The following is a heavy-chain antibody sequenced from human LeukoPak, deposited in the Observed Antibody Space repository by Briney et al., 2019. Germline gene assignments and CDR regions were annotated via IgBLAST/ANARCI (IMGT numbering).Heavy chain of an antibody. Sequence: SETLSLTCTVSGGSISSYHWSWIRQPPGKGLEWIGHIYYTGSTNYNPSLKGRVTISLDTSKNQFSLKLSSVTAADTAVYYCTRSLGVVVHGGMDVWGQGTTVTVSS. CDR1: GGSISSYH. J-gene: IGHJ6*02. D-gene: IGHD3-3*01. CDR3: TRSLGVVVHGGMDV. CDR2: IYYTGST. V-gene: IGHV4-59*12.